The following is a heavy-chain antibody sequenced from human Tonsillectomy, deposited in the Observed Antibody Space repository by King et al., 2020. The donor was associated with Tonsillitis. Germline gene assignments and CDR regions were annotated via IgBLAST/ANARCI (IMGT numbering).Heavy chain of an antibody. Sequence: VQLVESGGGLVQPGGSLRLSCAVSGFTFSTSWMHWVRQGPGKGLMWVSRIDPYGTSVTYADSVKGRFTISRDNAKNSLYLQMSSLRAEDTAVYYCAIDLTGARDYWGQGSLVTVSS. J-gene: IGHJ4*02. D-gene: IGHD7-27*01. CDR3: AIDLTGARDY. CDR2: IDPYGTSV. V-gene: IGHV3-74*01. CDR1: GFTFSTSW.